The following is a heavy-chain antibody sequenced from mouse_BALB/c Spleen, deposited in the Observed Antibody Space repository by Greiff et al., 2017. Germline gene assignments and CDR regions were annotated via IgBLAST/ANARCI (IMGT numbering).Heavy chain of an antibody. CDR1: GYTFTSYT. CDR2: INPSSGYT. CDR3: ARTPTATFYWYFDV. J-gene: IGHJ1*01. Sequence: QVQLQQSAAELARPGASVKMSCKASGYTFTSYTMHWVKQRPGQGLEWIGYINPSSGYTEYNQKFKDKTTLTADKSSSTAYMQLSSLTSEDSAVYYCARTPTATFYWYFDVWGAGTTVTVSS. D-gene: IGHD1-2*01. V-gene: IGHV1-4*02.